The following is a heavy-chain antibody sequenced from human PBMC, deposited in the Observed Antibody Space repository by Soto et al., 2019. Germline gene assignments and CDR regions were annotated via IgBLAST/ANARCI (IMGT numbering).Heavy chain of an antibody. J-gene: IGHJ4*02. Sequence: EVQLVESGGGLVQPGGSLRLSCAASGFTFSTYWMTWVRQAPGKGLEWVANIKQDGSEKYYVDSVKGRFTISRDNAKNSLYLQMNSLRAEDTAVYYCASRRLAPGGEETKYYFDDWGQGTLVTVSS. CDR1: GFTFSTYW. D-gene: IGHD3-16*01. V-gene: IGHV3-7*05. CDR2: IKQDGSEK. CDR3: ASRRLAPGGEETKYYFDD.